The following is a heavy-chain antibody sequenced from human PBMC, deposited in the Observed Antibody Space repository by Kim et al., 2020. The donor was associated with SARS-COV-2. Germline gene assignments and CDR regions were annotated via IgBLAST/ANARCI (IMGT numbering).Heavy chain of an antibody. J-gene: IGHJ3*02. Sequence: GGSLRLSCAASGFTFSSYAMSWVRQAPGKGLEWVSAISGSGGSTYYADSVKGRFTISRDNSKNTLYLLMNSLRAEDTAVYYCARPITMIVVVIRGCAFDIWGQGTMVTVSS. CDR3: ARPITMIVVVIRGCAFDI. CDR2: ISGSGGST. D-gene: IGHD3-22*01. CDR1: GFTFSSYA. V-gene: IGHV3-23*01.